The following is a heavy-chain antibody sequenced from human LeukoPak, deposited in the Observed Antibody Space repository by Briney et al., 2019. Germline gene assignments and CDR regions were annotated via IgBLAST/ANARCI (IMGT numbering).Heavy chain of an antibody. D-gene: IGHD3-22*01. Sequence: GGSLRLSCAASGFIFSDYYMTWIRQAPEKGLEWASHITSTGATIYYADSVKGRFTISRDNAKNSLSLQMNSLRAEDTGVYFCARVLSSGYSPFDYWGQGILVTVSS. V-gene: IGHV3-11*01. J-gene: IGHJ4*02. CDR2: ITSTGATI. CDR1: GFIFSDYY. CDR3: ARVLSSGYSPFDY.